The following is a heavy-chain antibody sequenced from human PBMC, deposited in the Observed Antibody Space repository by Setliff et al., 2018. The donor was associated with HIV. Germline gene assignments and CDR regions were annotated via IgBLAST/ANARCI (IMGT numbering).Heavy chain of an antibody. CDR3: AATGSGGYVH. CDR2: INTYNGYT. J-gene: IGHJ4*02. Sequence: AASVKVSCKTSGYIFTNYGVSWVRQAPGQGLQWMGWINTYNGYTHYAQSIQARVTMTTNTSTSTVDMYLRTLTSDDTAVYYCAATGSGGYVHWGQGTLVTVSS. D-gene: IGHD5-12*01. CDR1: GYIFTNYG. V-gene: IGHV1-18*01.